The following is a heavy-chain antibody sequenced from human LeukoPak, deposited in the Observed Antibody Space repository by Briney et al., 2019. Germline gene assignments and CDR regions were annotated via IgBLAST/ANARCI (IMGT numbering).Heavy chain of an antibody. CDR1: GGSISSYY. V-gene: IGHV4-59*01. CDR3: ARDDTGWTGFDL. J-gene: IGHJ5*02. Sequence: SETLSLTCTVSGGSISSYYWSWIRQPPGKGLEWIGYIYYSGSTNYNPSLKSRVTISVDTSKNQFSLKLSSVTAADTAVYYCARDDTGWTGFDLWGQGTLVTVSS. CDR2: IYYSGST. D-gene: IGHD6-19*01.